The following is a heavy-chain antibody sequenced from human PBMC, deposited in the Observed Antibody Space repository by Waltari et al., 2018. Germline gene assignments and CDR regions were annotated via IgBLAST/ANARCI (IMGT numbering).Heavy chain of an antibody. D-gene: IGHD3-16*02. CDR3: AREGYDYVWGSYRLGAFDI. Sequence: QVQLQESGPGLVKPSQTLSLTCTVSGGSISSGSYYWSWIRQPAGKGLEWIGSIYTSGSTNYNPSLKSRVTISGDTAKNQFSLKLSSVTAADTAVYYCAREGYDYVWGSYRLGAFDIWGQGTMVTVSS. V-gene: IGHV4-61*02. CDR2: IYTSGST. J-gene: IGHJ3*02. CDR1: GGSISSGSYY.